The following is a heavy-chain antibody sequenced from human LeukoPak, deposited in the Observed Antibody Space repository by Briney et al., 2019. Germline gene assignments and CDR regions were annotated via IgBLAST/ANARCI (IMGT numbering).Heavy chain of an antibody. J-gene: IGHJ6*02. Sequence: GGSLRLSCAASGFTFSSYWMSWVRQAPGKGLEWVANIKQDGSEKYYVDSVKGRFTISRDNAKNSLYLQMNSLRAEDTAVYYCAREEALRFLEWPDYGMDVWGQGTTVTVSS. CDR2: IKQDGSEK. V-gene: IGHV3-7*01. CDR1: GFTFSSYW. CDR3: AREEALRFLEWPDYGMDV. D-gene: IGHD3-3*01.